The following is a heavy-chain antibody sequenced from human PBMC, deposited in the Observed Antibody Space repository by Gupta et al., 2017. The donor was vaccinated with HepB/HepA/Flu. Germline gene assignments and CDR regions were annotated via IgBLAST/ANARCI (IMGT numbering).Heavy chain of an antibody. V-gene: IGHV3-30-3*01. Sequence: QVHLVDSGGGVVQPGRSLRLSCAASGFPFSSYAMHWVRQAPGKGLEWVAVISSDGNNKFYADSVKGRFTISRDNSKNTLYLQMNSLRGEDTALYYCARTDSLDYWGQGALVTVSS. J-gene: IGHJ4*02. CDR1: GFPFSSYA. CDR2: ISSDGNNK. CDR3: ARTDSLDY.